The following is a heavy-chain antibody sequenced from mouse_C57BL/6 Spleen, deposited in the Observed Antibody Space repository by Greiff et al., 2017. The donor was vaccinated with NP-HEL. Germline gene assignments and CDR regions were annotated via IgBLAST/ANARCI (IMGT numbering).Heavy chain of an antibody. J-gene: IGHJ4*01. V-gene: IGHV5-16*01. D-gene: IGHD1-2*01. CDR1: GFTFSDYY. CDR3: ARDDGYTGAMDY. Sequence: EVQVVESEGGLVQPGSSMKLSCTASGFTFSDYYMAWVRQVPEKGLEWVANINYDGSSTYYLDSLKSRFIISRDNAKNILYLQMSSLKSEDTATYYCARDDGYTGAMDYWGQGTSVTVSS. CDR2: INYDGSST.